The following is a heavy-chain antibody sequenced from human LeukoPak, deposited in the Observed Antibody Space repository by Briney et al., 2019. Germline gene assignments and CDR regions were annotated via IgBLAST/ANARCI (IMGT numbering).Heavy chain of an antibody. CDR1: GYTFTSFG. CDR2: SSAYNGNT. D-gene: IGHD5-18*01. V-gene: IGHV1-18*01. J-gene: IGHJ4*02. CDR3: TRDLGVDTTMIFFDY. Sequence: GASVKVSCKASGYTFTSFGISWVRQAPGQGLEWMGWSSAYNGNTNYAQKFQGRVTMTTDTSTSTAYMEVTSLRSDDTAVYYCTRDLGVDTTMIFFDYWGQGSLVTVSS.